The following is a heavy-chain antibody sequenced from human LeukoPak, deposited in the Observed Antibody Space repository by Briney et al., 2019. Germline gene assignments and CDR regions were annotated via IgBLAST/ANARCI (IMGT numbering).Heavy chain of an antibody. J-gene: IGHJ4*02. CDR2: MNPNSGNT. CDR1: GYTFTSYD. D-gene: IGHD3-16*02. CDR3: ARGYVWGSYRSIFL. V-gene: IGHV1-8*01. Sequence: AASVKVSCKASGYTFTSYDINWVRQATGQGLEWMGWMNPNSGNTGYAQKFQGRVTMTRDTSISTAYMELSRLRSDDTAVYYCARGYVWGSYRSIFLWGQGTLVTVSS.